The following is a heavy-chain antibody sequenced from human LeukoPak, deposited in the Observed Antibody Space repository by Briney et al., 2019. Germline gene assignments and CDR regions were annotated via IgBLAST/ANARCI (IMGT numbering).Heavy chain of an antibody. D-gene: IGHD6-19*01. Sequence: GGSLRLSCAASGFTFPPFTMNWVRRAPGKGLEWVASISGTGTYIYYADSMKGRFTISRDNGKKSLYLQMNSLTADDTAVYYCARGLVVTGTLDSWGQGTLVTVSS. CDR2: ISGTGTYI. J-gene: IGHJ4*02. CDR1: GFTFPPFT. V-gene: IGHV3-21*01. CDR3: ARGLVVTGTLDS.